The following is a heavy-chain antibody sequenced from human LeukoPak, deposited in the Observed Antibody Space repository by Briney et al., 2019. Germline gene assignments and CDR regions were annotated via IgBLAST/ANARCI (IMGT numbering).Heavy chain of an antibody. J-gene: IGHJ6*02. D-gene: IGHD3-22*01. CDR1: GFTFSSYS. Sequence: GGSLRLSCAASGFTFSSYSMNWVRQAPGKGLEWVSSISSSSSYIYYADSVKGRFTISRDNVKNSLYLQMNSLRAEDTAVYYCARDPDSSGYYPIYYYGMDVWGQGTTVTVSS. CDR3: ARDPDSSGYYPIYYYGMDV. CDR2: ISSSSSYI. V-gene: IGHV3-21*01.